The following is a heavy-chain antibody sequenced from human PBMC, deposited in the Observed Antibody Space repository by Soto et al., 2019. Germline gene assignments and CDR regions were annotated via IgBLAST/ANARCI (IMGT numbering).Heavy chain of an antibody. CDR1: GFTFSPFW. CDR3: ARGRNQFDY. D-gene: IGHD1-1*01. Sequence: EVPLVASGGGLVQPGGSLRLSCAASGFTFSPFWMHWVRPVPGKGPLWVSLIKRHGNSTNYADSVKGRFTIYSDTDKNTLYMQMNSLTAEDTAVYYCARGRNQFDYWGQGTLVTVSS. CDR2: IKRHGNST. J-gene: IGHJ4*02. V-gene: IGHV3-74*01.